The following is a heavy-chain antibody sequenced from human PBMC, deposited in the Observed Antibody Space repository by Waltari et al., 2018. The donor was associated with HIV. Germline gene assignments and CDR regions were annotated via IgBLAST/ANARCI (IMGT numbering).Heavy chain of an antibody. V-gene: IGHV1-8*01. D-gene: IGHD1-26*01. J-gene: IGHJ4*02. CDR1: GYTFTSYY. CDR3: ARVRRPSGSYYLSY. CDR2: MDPNRGTT. Sequence: QVQLEQSGAEVKKPGASVKVSCQASGYTFTSYYIFWVRQATGQGLEWMGWMDPNRGTTAYAQKFQGRVTMTRNTSITTAYMELSSLRSEDTAVYYCARVRRPSGSYYLSYWGQGTLVTVSS.